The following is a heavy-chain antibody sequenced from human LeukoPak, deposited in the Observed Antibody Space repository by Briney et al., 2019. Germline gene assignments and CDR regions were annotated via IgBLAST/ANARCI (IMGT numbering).Heavy chain of an antibody. D-gene: IGHD6-19*01. CDR1: GGTFSSYA. Sequence: SVKVSCKASGGTFSSYAISWVRQAPGQGLEWMGGIIPIFGTADYAQKFQGRVTITADESTSTAYMELSSLRSEDTAVYYCASSTAVAGDYYFDYWGQGTLVTVSS. J-gene: IGHJ4*02. CDR2: IIPIFGTA. CDR3: ASSTAVAGDYYFDY. V-gene: IGHV1-69*01.